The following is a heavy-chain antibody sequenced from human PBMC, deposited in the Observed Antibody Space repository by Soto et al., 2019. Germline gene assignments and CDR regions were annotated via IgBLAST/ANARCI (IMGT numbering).Heavy chain of an antibody. CDR1: GFTFNSYG. CDR2: ISYDGSNK. J-gene: IGHJ4*02. V-gene: IGHV3-30*18. D-gene: IGHD5-12*01. Sequence: QVQLVESGGGVVQPGRSLRLSCAASGFTFNSYGMHWVRQAPGKGLEWVAVISYDGSNKYYADSVKGRFTISRDNSKNTLYLQMNSLRAEDTAMYYCPKVITVTTMGYFDYWGQGTLVTVSS. CDR3: PKVITVTTMGYFDY.